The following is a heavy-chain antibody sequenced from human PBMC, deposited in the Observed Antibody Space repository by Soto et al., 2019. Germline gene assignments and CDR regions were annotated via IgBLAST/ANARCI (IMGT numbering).Heavy chain of an antibody. CDR1: GGTFSSYT. D-gene: IGHD2-2*01. Sequence: QVQLVQSGAEVKKPGSSVKVSCKASGGTFSSYTISWVRQAPGQGLEWMGRIIPILGIANYAQKFQGRVTITADKSTSTAYMELSSLRSEDTAVYYCARGHCSSTSCYYYFDYWGQGTLVTVSS. V-gene: IGHV1-69*02. J-gene: IGHJ4*02. CDR3: ARGHCSSTSCYYYFDY. CDR2: IIPILGIA.